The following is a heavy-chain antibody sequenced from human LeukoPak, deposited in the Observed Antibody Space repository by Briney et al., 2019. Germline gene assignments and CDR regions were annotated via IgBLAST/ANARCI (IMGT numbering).Heavy chain of an antibody. J-gene: IGHJ4*02. CDR1: GDSLSGYW. Sequence: SETLSLTCSVSGDSLSGYWWTWIRQPPGKGLEWIGIIYYTESTDYNPSLKRRVTLSADTSKNQFSLKLTSVTAADTAVYYCTRRRYYDPVGLDFWGRGTLVTVSS. D-gene: IGHD3-22*01. CDR2: IYYTEST. V-gene: IGHV4-59*12. CDR3: TRRRYYDPVGLDF.